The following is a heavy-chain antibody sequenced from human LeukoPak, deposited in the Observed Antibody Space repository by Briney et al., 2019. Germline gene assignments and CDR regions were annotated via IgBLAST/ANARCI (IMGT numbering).Heavy chain of an antibody. CDR1: GFTFSSYA. V-gene: IGHV3-30-3*01. J-gene: IGHJ4*02. CDR2: ISYDGSNK. Sequence: GGSLRLSCAASGFTFSSYAMHWVRQAPGKGLEWVAVISYDGSNKYYADSVKGRFTISRDNFKNTLDLQMDSLRAEDTAVYYCARMSGSHIDYWGQGTLVTVSS. D-gene: IGHD1-26*01. CDR3: ARMSGSHIDY.